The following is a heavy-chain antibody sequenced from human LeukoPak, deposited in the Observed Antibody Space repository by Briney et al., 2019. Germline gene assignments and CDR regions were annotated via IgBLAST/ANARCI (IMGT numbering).Heavy chain of an antibody. CDR3: ARVGYCSGGSCYSFHY. Sequence: ASVKVSCKASGYTFTGYYMHWVRQAPGQGLEWMGWINPNSGGTNYAQKFQGRVTITRNTSISTAYMELSSLRSEDTAVYYCARVGYCSGGSCYSFHYWGQGTLVTVSS. CDR2: INPNSGGT. J-gene: IGHJ4*02. D-gene: IGHD2-15*01. V-gene: IGHV1-2*02. CDR1: GYTFTGYY.